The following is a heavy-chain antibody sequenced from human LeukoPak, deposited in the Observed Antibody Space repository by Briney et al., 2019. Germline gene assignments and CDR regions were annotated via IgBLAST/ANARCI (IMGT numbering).Heavy chain of an antibody. CDR1: GGSFSGYY. V-gene: IGHV4-34*01. Sequence: SETLSLTCAVYGGSFSGYYWSWIRQPPGKGLEWIGEINHSGSTNYNPSLKSRVTISVDTSKNQFSLKLSSVTAVDTAVYYCARRVGYFDYWGQGTLVTVSS. J-gene: IGHJ4*02. CDR3: ARRVGYFDY. CDR2: INHSGST.